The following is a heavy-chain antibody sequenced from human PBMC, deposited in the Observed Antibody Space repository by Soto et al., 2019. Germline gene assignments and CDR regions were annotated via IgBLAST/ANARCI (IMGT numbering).Heavy chain of an antibody. D-gene: IGHD1-7*01. J-gene: IGHJ4*02. CDR1: RSIFSGYG. Sequence: QEQLVESGGGVVQPGTSLRLSCAASRSIFSGYGMHWVRQAPGKGLEWVAVIWYDGSNKYYADSVKGRFTISRDNSKKMLCMEMESLRVEDTAVYYCARDGLGGTAFRGFCLYWGQGTLVTISS. CDR3: ARDGLGGTAFRGFCLY. V-gene: IGHV3-33*01. CDR2: IWYDGSNK.